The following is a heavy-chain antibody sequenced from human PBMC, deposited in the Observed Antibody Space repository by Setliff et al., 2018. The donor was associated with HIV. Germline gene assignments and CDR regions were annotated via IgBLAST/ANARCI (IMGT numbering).Heavy chain of an antibody. Sequence: LSLTCAVYGGSLSGYYWSWIRQPPGKGLEWIGEINHDRTTNYNPSLKSRVTISVDTSKNQFSLTLNSVTAADTAVYYCARGSRQLTIFGVVFKTNYYFMDVWGKGTAVTVSS. CDR3: ARGSRQLTIFGVVFKTNYYFMDV. V-gene: IGHV4-34*01. J-gene: IGHJ6*03. D-gene: IGHD3-3*01. CDR1: GGSLSGYY. CDR2: INHDRTT.